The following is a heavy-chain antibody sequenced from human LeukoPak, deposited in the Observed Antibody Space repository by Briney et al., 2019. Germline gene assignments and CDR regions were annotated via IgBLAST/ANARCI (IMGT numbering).Heavy chain of an antibody. V-gene: IGHV3-23*01. CDR1: GFTFSSYG. D-gene: IGHD3-22*01. CDR2: ITGSGAST. Sequence: PGGSLRLSCAASGFTFSSYGMSWVRQAPGTGLGWVSAITGSGASTFYADSVKGRFTISRDNSKNTLYLQMNSLRAKDTAVYYCATRDSSGSFYFDHWGQGTLVTVSS. CDR3: ATRDSSGSFYFDH. J-gene: IGHJ4*02.